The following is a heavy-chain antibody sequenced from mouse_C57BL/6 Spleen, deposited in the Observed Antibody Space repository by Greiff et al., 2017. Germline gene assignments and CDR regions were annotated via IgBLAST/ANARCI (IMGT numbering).Heavy chain of an antibody. D-gene: IGHD1-1*01. CDR1: GYTFTSYG. Sequence: QVHVKQSGAELARPGASVKLSCKASGYTFTSYGISWVKQRTGQGLEWIGEIYPRCGNSSYNEKFKGKATLTADKSSSTAYMELRSLTTEESAVHICARGGYYCISYIYAMGHWGQGNSVTVSS. V-gene: IGHV1-81*01. CDR3: ARGGYYCISYIYAMGH. J-gene: IGHJ4*01. CDR2: IYPRCGNS.